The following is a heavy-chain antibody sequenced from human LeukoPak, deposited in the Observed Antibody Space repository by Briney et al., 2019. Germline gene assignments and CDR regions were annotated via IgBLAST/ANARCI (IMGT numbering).Heavy chain of an antibody. CDR1: GGSIISSNHY. Sequence: PSETLSLTCTVSGGSIISSNHYWGWTRQPPGKGLEWFVSISYSGGTAYNPSLRSRVTISVDTSKNQFSLKVNSVTAADTAVYYCAREVEYYDSSGYRPHAFDIWGQGTLVTASS. D-gene: IGHD3-22*01. J-gene: IGHJ3*02. CDR3: AREVEYYDSSGYRPHAFDI. V-gene: IGHV4-39*02. CDR2: ISYSGGT.